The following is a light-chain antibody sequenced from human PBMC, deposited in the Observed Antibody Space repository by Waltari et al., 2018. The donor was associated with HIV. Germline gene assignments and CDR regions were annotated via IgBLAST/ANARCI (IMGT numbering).Light chain of an antibody. CDR3: MQALQTPWT. V-gene: IGKV2-28*01. Sequence: DIVMTQSPPSLPVTPGEPASISCRSSQSLLHSNGYNYLDWFLQKPGQSPQLLIHLGTSRASGVPDRFSGSGSGTDFTLKISRVEAEDVGIYYCMQALQTPWTFGQGTKVDIK. CDR1: QSLLHSNGYNY. CDR2: LGT. J-gene: IGKJ1*01.